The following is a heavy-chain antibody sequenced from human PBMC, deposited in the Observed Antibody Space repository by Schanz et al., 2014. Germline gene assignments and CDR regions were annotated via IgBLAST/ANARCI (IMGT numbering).Heavy chain of an antibody. CDR3: ARGPSQGYSYGHNIGAYYYGMDV. J-gene: IGHJ6*02. CDR2: FIPILDVG. V-gene: IGHV1-69*02. Sequence: QVQLVQSGAEVKKPGSSVKVSCTASGGTFSSYTISWIRQAPGQGLEWVGRFIPILDVGNYAQQFQGRVTFTADKSTSTASMELSSLRSEDTAVYYCARGPSQGYSYGHNIGAYYYGMDVWGQGTTVTVSS. D-gene: IGHD5-18*01. CDR1: GGTFSSYT.